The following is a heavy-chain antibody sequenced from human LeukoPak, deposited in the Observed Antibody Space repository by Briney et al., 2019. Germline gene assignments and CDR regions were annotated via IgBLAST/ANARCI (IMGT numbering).Heavy chain of an antibody. CDR3: AKGGATVIDY. Sequence: GGSLRLSCAASGFTFSNYWMHWVRQAPGKGLVWVSRINSDGSSTTSADSVEGRFTISRDNAKNTLYLQMNSLRAEDTAVYYCAKGGATVIDYWGQGTLVTVSS. D-gene: IGHD4-17*01. V-gene: IGHV3-74*01. J-gene: IGHJ4*02. CDR1: GFTFSNYW. CDR2: INSDGSST.